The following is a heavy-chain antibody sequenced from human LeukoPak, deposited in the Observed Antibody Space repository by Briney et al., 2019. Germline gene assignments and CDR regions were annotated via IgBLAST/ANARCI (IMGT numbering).Heavy chain of an antibody. CDR3: ARVRISSQGYYYYGMDV. D-gene: IGHD6-13*01. J-gene: IGHJ6*02. CDR2: ISAYNGNT. CDR1: GYTFTSYG. Sequence: ASVKVSCTASGYTFTSYGISWVRQAPGQGLEWMGWISAYNGNTNYAQKLQGRVTMTTDTSTSTAYMELRSLRSDDTAVYYCARVRISSQGYYYYGMDVWGQGTTVTVSS. V-gene: IGHV1-18*01.